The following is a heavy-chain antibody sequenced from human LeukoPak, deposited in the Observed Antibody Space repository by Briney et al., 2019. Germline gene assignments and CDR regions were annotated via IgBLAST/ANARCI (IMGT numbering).Heavy chain of an antibody. CDR3: ARAAHYYDSGGFLPEAFDV. V-gene: IGHV3-48*04. Sequence: PGGSLRLSCTASGFTFNNYNMNWVRQALGKGLEWVSYITSTSSTIYYADSVKGRFTISRDNARNSLYLQMNSLRAEDTAVYYCARAAHYYDSGGFLPEAFDVWGQGTMVTVSS. CDR2: ITSTSSTI. CDR1: GFTFNNYN. J-gene: IGHJ3*01. D-gene: IGHD3-22*01.